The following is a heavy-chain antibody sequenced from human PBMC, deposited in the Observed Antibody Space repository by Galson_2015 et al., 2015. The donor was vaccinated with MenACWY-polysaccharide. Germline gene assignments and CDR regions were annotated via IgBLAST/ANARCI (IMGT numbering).Heavy chain of an antibody. V-gene: IGHV1-24*01. CDR2: FDPEDGET. Sequence: SVKVSCKVSGYTLTELSMHWVRQAPGKGLERMGGFDPEDGETIYAQKFQGRVTMTEDTSTDTAYMELSSLRSEDTAVYYCATVAYLSRSFDYWGQGTLVTVSS. CDR1: GYTLTELS. D-gene: IGHD3-16*01. J-gene: IGHJ4*02. CDR3: ATVAYLSRSFDY.